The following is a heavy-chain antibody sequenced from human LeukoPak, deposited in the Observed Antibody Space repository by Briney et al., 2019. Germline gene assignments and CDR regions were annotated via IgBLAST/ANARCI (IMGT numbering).Heavy chain of an antibody. D-gene: IGHD6-19*01. Sequence: PGGSLRLSCAASGFTFSSYWMSWVRQAPGKGLEWVANIKLDGSEKYYVDSVKGRFTISRDNAKNLLNLQMNSLRAEDTAVYYCARGYSSPWDRYFDYWGQGTLVTVSS. CDR2: IKLDGSEK. CDR1: GFTFSSYW. V-gene: IGHV3-7*01. CDR3: ARGYSSPWDRYFDY. J-gene: IGHJ4*02.